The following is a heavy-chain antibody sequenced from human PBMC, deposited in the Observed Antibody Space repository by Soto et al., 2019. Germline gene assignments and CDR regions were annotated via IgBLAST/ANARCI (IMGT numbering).Heavy chain of an antibody. CDR2: ASPDGAVN. V-gene: IGHV3-30*18. Sequence: LRLSCAASEFTFSSLGMHWVRQAPGKGLEWVAVASPDGAVNFYADAVKGRFTISRDNSKNTLFLQMDSLRVEDSALYYCAKERSFYSGYDYWGPGTLVTVSS. D-gene: IGHD5-12*01. CDR1: EFTFSSLG. CDR3: AKERSFYSGYDY. J-gene: IGHJ4*02.